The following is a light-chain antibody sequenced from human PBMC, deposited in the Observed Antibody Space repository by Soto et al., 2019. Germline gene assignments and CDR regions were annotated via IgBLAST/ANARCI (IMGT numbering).Light chain of an antibody. CDR2: GAS. CDR3: QQYGISPFT. J-gene: IGKJ4*01. V-gene: IGKV3-20*01. Sequence: EIVLTQSPGTLSVSPGERATVSCRASQFVSSTYLAWYQQRPGQAPRLLIYGASSRATGIPDRFSGGGSETDFTLTISRLESEDSAVYYCQQYGISPFTFGGGTKV. CDR1: QFVSSTY.